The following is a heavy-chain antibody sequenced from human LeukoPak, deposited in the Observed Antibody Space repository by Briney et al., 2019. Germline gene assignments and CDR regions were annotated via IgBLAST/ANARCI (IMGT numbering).Heavy chain of an antibody. J-gene: IGHJ3*02. Sequence: SETLSLTCTVSGXSISSYYWSWIRQPPGKGLECIGYIYNSGSTNYNPSLKSRVSISVDTSKNQFSLKLSSVTAADTVVYYCARSAIDAFDIWGQGTMVTVSS. V-gene: IGHV4-59*08. D-gene: IGHD6-25*01. CDR3: ARSAIDAFDI. CDR1: GXSISSYY. CDR2: IYNSGST.